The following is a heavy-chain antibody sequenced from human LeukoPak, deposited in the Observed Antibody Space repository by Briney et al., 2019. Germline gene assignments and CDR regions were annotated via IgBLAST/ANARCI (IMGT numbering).Heavy chain of an antibody. J-gene: IGHJ6*02. CDR3: ARDMMGMNLEKVGEVVRGVFYYYYGMDV. Sequence: PGGSLRLSCAASGFTFSSYAMSWVRQAPGKGLEWVSAISGSGGSTYYADSVKGRFTISRDNAKNSLYLQMNSLRAEDTAVYYCARDMMGMNLEKVGEVVRGVFYYYYGMDVWGQGTTVTVSS. CDR1: GFTFSSYA. V-gene: IGHV3-23*01. CDR2: ISGSGGST. D-gene: IGHD3-10*01.